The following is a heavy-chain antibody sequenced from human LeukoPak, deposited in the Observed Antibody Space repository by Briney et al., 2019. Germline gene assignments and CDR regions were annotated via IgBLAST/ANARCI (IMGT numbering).Heavy chain of an antibody. Sequence: GGSLRLSCAASGFAFSGYAMTWVRQAPGKGLEWVSGISNDGDSTYYADSVQGRFTISRDNSKSTLCLQMNSLRAEDTAVYYCAKQLGYCSDGSCYFPYWGQGTLVTVSS. J-gene: IGHJ4*02. D-gene: IGHD2-15*01. V-gene: IGHV3-23*01. CDR3: AKQLGYCSDGSCYFPY. CDR2: ISNDGDST. CDR1: GFAFSGYA.